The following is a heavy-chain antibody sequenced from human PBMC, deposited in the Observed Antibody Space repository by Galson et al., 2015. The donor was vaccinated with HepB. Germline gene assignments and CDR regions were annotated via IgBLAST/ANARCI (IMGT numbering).Heavy chain of an antibody. D-gene: IGHD3-16*01. V-gene: IGHV4-61*02. J-gene: IGHJ3*01. Sequence: QVQLQESGPGLVKPSQTLSLTCTVSGGSISSGSYYWSWIRQPAGKGLEWIGRIYTSGSTNFHPPPKSRVPMSIDHAKDPFLLKARSWDRAEPARYYRGEFGWGATNAFYYWGQRTNVTVSS. CDR1: GGSISSGSYY. CDR3: GEFGWGATNAFYY. CDR2: IYTSGST.